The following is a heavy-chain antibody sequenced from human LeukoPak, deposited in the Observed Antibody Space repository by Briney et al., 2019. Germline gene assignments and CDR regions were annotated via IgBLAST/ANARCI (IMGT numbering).Heavy chain of an antibody. CDR3: ARVSGSYRHFDY. Sequence: GASVKVSCKASGYTFTSYYMHWVRQAPGQGLEWMGIINPSGGSTSYAQKFQGRATMTRDMSTSTVYMELSSLRSEDTAVYYCARVSGSYRHFDYWGQGTLVTVSS. D-gene: IGHD1-26*01. CDR2: INPSGGST. V-gene: IGHV1-46*01. J-gene: IGHJ4*02. CDR1: GYTFTSYY.